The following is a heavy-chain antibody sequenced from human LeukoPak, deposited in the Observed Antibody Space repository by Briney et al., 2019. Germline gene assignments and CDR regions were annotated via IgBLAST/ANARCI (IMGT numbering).Heavy chain of an antibody. V-gene: IGHV4-39*01. CDR2: ISYTGTT. D-gene: IGHD5-12*01. Sequence: SETLSLTCGVSGGSISSSGCYWAWIRQPPGTGLEWIGSISYTGTTYYNPSLKSRPAISADRSKNQFSLKLTSVTAADTAVYYCARRRIVATIDYWGQGTLVTVSS. J-gene: IGHJ4*02. CDR1: GGSISSSGCY. CDR3: ARRRIVATIDY.